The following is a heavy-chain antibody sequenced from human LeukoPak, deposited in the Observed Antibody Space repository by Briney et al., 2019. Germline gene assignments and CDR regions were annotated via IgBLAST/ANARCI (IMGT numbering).Heavy chain of an antibody. CDR2: ISWNSGSI. J-gene: IGHJ6*04. Sequence: GGSLRLSCAASGFTFDDYAMHWVRQAPGKGLEWVSGISWNSGSIGYADSVKGRFTISRDNAKNSLYLQMNSLRAEDTAVYYCAELGMTMIGGVWGKGTTVTFSS. D-gene: IGHD3-10*02. CDR1: GFTFDDYA. V-gene: IGHV3-9*01. CDR3: AELGMTMIGGV.